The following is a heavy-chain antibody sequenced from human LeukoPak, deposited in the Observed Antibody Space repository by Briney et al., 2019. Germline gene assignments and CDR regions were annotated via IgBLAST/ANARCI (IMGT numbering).Heavy chain of an antibody. D-gene: IGHD6-19*01. Sequence: GGSLRLSCAASGFTFSSYGMHWVRQAPGKGLEWVAVISYDGSNKYYADSVKGRFTISRDNSKNTLYLQMNSLRAEDTAVYYCARPSSGWYNDYWGQGTLVTVSS. V-gene: IGHV3-30*03. J-gene: IGHJ4*02. CDR1: GFTFSSYG. CDR3: ARPSSGWYNDY. CDR2: ISYDGSNK.